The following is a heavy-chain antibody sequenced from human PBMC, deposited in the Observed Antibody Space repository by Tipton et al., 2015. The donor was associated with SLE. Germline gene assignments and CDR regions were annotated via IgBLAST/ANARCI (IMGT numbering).Heavy chain of an antibody. CDR1: GFTFSSYS. Sequence: SLRLSCAASGFTFSSYSMNWVRQAPGKGLEWVAFIRYDGSNKYYADSVKGRFTISRDNSKNTLYLQMNSLRAEDTAVYYCARVWFGELDYFDYWGQGTLVTVSS. CDR3: ARVWFGELDYFDY. J-gene: IGHJ4*02. D-gene: IGHD3-10*01. CDR2: IRYDGSNK. V-gene: IGHV3-30*02.